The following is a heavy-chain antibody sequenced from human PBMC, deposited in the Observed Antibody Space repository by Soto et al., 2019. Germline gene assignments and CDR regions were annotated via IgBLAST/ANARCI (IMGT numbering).Heavy chain of an antibody. CDR1: GFTLSSYA. V-gene: IGHV3-23*01. Sequence: GGSLRLSCAASGFTLSSYAMSWVRQAPGKGLEWVSAISGSGGSTYYADSVKGRFTISRDNSKNTLYLQMNSLRAEDTAVYYCAKDLYGVAVAGGNFDYWGQGTLVTVSS. CDR2: ISGSGGST. D-gene: IGHD6-19*01. J-gene: IGHJ4*02. CDR3: AKDLYGVAVAGGNFDY.